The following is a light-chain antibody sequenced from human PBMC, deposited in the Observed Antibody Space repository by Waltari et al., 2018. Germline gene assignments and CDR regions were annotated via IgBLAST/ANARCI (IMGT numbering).Light chain of an antibody. CDR3: AAWDDSLNGWV. J-gene: IGLJ3*02. CDR1: SSNIGSNT. Sequence: QSVVTQPPSASGTPGQRVTISCSGTSSNIGSNTVNWYQQLPGAAPKLLIYSNNQRPSGVPDRFSGSKSDTSASLAISGLQAGDEADYYCAAWDDSLNGWVFGGGTKLTVL. CDR2: SNN. V-gene: IGLV1-44*01.